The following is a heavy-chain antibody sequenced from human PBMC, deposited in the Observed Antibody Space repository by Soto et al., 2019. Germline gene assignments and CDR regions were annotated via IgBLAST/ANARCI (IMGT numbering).Heavy chain of an antibody. D-gene: IGHD6-19*01. Sequence: EVQLLESGGGLVQPGGSLRLSCAASGFTFSNYAMNWVRQAPGKGLEWVSGITDRGGRTYHTDSVKGRFTISRDNPKNTLYLQMNSLRAEDTAVYYCAKEGWYAFDYWGQGTLVTVSS. CDR2: ITDRGGRT. CDR1: GFTFSNYA. J-gene: IGHJ4*02. V-gene: IGHV3-23*01. CDR3: AKEGWYAFDY.